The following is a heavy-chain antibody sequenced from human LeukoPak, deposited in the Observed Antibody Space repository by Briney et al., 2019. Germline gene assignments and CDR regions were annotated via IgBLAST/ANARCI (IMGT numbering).Heavy chain of an antibody. D-gene: IGHD3-3*01. CDR1: GYSIRRGYY. CDR3: ARGLAYYDFWSCHHPGSYYMDV. CDR2: IYHSGST. J-gene: IGHJ6*03. Sequence: PSETLSLTCAVSGYSIRRGYYWGWIRQPPGKGLEWIGSIYHSGSTYYNPSLKSRVTISVDTSKNQFSLKLTSVTAADTAVYYCARGLAYYDFWSCHHPGSYYMDVWGKGTTVTVSS. V-gene: IGHV4-38-2*01.